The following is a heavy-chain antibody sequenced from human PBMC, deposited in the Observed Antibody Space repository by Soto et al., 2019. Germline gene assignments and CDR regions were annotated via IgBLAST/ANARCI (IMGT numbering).Heavy chain of an antibody. Sequence: EVQLVESGGGLVQPGGSLRLSCAASGFSFSTYWMSWVRQAPGKGLEWVANIKQDGSEKYYVDSVKGRFTISRDNAKNSLYLQMNRLRGEDTAVYYCATRGYCSGGRCSQVVDYGGQGTLVIVSS. V-gene: IGHV3-7*01. CDR3: ATRGYCSGGRCSQVVDY. CDR2: IKQDGSEK. J-gene: IGHJ4*02. CDR1: GFSFSTYW. D-gene: IGHD2-15*01.